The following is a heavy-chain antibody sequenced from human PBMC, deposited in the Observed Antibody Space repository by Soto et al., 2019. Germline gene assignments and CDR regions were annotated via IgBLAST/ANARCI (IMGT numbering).Heavy chain of an antibody. V-gene: IGHV3-23*01. CDR2: ISGSGGRT. CDR1: GFTFSSYA. Sequence: GGSLRLSCAASGFTFSSYAMSWVRQAPGKGLEWVSAISGSGGRTYYADSVKGRFTISRDNSKNTVYLQMNSLRAEDAAVYYCAREPYGSGHDYWGQGTLVTVSS. D-gene: IGHD3-10*01. CDR3: AREPYGSGHDY. J-gene: IGHJ4*02.